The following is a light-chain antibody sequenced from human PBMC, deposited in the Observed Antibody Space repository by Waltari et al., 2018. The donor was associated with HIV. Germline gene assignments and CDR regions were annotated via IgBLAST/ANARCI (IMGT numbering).Light chain of an antibody. CDR3: CSYAGRNTIV. Sequence: QSALTQPRSVSGYPGQSVTTYCTSTIRAVGGFNYVSWYQHKPNRSPKLLIYDVIKRPSGVPDRFSGSKSGNTASLTISGLQAEDEADYYCCSYAGRNTIVFGGGTTLTVL. J-gene: IGLJ2*01. V-gene: IGLV2-11*02. CDR2: DVI. CDR1: IRAVGGFNY.